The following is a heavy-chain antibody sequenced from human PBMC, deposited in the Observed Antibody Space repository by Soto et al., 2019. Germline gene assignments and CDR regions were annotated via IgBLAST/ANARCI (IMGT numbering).Heavy chain of an antibody. CDR2: IYYSGST. D-gene: IGHD3-10*01. J-gene: IGHJ4*02. V-gene: IGHV4-39*01. Sequence: PSETLSLTCTVSGGSISSSSYYWGWIRQPPGKGLEWIGSIYYSGSTYYNPSLKSRVTISVDTSKNQFSLKLSSVTAADTAVYYCARLDYYGSGSNLPRRYFDYWGQGTLVTVSS. CDR3: ARLDYYGSGSNLPRRYFDY. CDR1: GGSISSSSYY.